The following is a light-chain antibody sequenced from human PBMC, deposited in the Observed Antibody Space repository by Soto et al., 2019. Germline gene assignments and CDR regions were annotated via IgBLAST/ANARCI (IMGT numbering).Light chain of an antibody. V-gene: IGKV3-20*01. J-gene: IGKJ5*01. CDR3: QQYGTSPIT. CDR1: QSVSSNY. CDR2: GAS. Sequence: EIVLTQSPGTLSLSPGERATLSCRASQSVSSNYLAWYQQKPGQAPRLLIYGASSRPTGIPDRFSGSGSGTDFTLTISRLEPEDFAVYYCQQYGTSPITFGQGTRLEIK.